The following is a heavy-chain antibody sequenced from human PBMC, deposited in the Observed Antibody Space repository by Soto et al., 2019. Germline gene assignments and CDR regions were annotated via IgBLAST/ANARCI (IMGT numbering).Heavy chain of an antibody. J-gene: IGHJ6*03. CDR1: GFTFSSYG. CDR2: ISYDGSNK. Sequence: QVQLVESGGGVVQPGRSLRLSCAASGFTFSSYGMHWVRQAPGKGLEWVAVISYDGSNKYYADSVKGRFTISRDNSKNTLYLQMNSLRAEDTAVYYCAKDPFGNSVYYYYMDVWGKGTTGTVSS. CDR3: AKDPFGNSVYYYYMDV. V-gene: IGHV3-30*18. D-gene: IGHD1-7*01.